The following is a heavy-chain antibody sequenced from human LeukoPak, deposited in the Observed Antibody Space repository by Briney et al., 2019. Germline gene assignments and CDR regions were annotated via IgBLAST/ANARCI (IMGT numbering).Heavy chain of an antibody. CDR2: ISYDGTNK. V-gene: IGHV3-30*04. J-gene: IGHJ4*02. CDR1: GITFSRSA. Sequence: PGGSLRLSCAASGITFSRSAMHWVRQAPGKGLEWVAIISYDGTNKYYLDSVKGRFTISRDNSKNTLYPQMDSLRAEDTAVYYCTRGTVPGLATTYGTYFDSWGQGTLVTVSS. CDR3: TRGTVPGLATTYGTYFDS. D-gene: IGHD5-12*01.